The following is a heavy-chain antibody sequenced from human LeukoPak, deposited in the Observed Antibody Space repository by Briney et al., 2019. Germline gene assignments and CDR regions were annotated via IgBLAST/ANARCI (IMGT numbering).Heavy chain of an antibody. CDR2: NYYSGRS. J-gene: IGHJ6*02. CDR3: ARGRNWETFYHYCMDV. D-gene: IGHD1-14*01. Sequence: TLSLTCTVAAGSIISSSYYWGWIRHPPWKGLEWSGRNYYSGRSYYNPSLKRRVTISVDTSKNQFSLQLGDVTAADTAVYYCARGRNWETFYHYCMDVWGHGNTVTVSS. V-gene: IGHV4-39*07. CDR1: AGSIISSSYY.